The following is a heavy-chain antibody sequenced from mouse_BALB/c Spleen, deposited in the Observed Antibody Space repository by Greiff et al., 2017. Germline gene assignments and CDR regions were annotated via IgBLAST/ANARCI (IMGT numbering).Heavy chain of an antibody. CDR2: IWGDGST. D-gene: IGHD1-1*01. Sequence: VQLKESGPGLVAPSQSLSITCTVSGFSLTSYGVSWVRQPPGKGLEWLGAIWGDGSTNYHSALISRLSISKDNSKSQVFLKLISLQTDDTATYYCSLPYYGSSSWFAYWGQGTLVTVSA. J-gene: IGHJ3*01. V-gene: IGHV2-3*01. CDR3: SLPYYGSSSWFAY. CDR1: GFSLTSYG.